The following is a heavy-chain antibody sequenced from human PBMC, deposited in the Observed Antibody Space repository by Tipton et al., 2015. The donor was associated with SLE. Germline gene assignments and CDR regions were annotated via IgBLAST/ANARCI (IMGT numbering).Heavy chain of an antibody. V-gene: IGHV3-23*03. J-gene: IGHJ3*02. CDR3: AKEFEQQLVRGAFDI. CDR1: GFTFSSYA. Sequence: SLRLSCAASGFTFSSYAMSWVRQAPGKGLEWVSVIYSGGSSTYYADSVKGRFTISRDNSKNTLYLQMSSLRAEDTAVYYCAKEFEQQLVRGAFDIWGQGTMVTVSS. D-gene: IGHD6-13*01. CDR2: IYSGGSST.